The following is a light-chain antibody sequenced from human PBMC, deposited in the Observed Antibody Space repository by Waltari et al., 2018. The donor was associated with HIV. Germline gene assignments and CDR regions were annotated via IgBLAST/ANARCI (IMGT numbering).Light chain of an antibody. J-gene: IGLJ1*01. CDR3: SSYAVNNTYV. CDR1: SSDIGGYNY. V-gene: IGLV2-8*01. CDR2: EVS. Sequence: QSALTQPPSASGSPGQSVTISCTGTSSDIGGYNYVSWFQQHPAQAPTLLIFEVSKRPSGGPDRFSGSKSGHTSSLTVSGLQTEDEAEYYCSSYAVNNTYVFGTGTQVTV.